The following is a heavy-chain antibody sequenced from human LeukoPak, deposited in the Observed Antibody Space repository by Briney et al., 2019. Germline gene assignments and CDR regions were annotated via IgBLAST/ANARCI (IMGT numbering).Heavy chain of an antibody. V-gene: IGHV4-59*08. CDR3: ARHLGGLWDRSGFIDY. D-gene: IGHD3-16*01. CDR2: IYYSGHT. J-gene: IGHJ4*02. Sequence: PSETLSLTCTVSGGSISSYYWSWIRQPPGKGLEWIGYIYYSGHTNYNPSLKSRVTISVDTSKTQFSLKLTSVTAADTAVYYCARHLGGLWDRSGFIDYWGQGALVIVSS. CDR1: GGSISSYY.